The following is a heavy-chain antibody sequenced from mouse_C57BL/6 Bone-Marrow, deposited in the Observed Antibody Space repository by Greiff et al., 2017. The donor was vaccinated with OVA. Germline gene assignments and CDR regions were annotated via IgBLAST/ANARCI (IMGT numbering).Heavy chain of an antibody. CDR3: NYYYGRGEY. Sequence: DVKLQESGPGLVKPSQSLSLTCSVTGYSITSGYYWNWIRQFPGNKLEWMGYISYDGSNNYNPSLKNRISITRDTSKNQFFLKLNSVTTEDTATYYCNYYYGRGEYWGQGTTLTVSS. CDR2: ISYDGSN. J-gene: IGHJ2*01. D-gene: IGHD1-1*01. CDR1: GYSITSGYY. V-gene: IGHV3-6*01.